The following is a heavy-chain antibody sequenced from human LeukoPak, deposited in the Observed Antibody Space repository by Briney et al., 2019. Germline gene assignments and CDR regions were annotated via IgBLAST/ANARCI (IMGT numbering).Heavy chain of an antibody. J-gene: IGHJ4*02. CDR1: GGTFSSYA. V-gene: IGHV1-69*01. D-gene: IGHD5-12*01. CDR3: ARDRGSDFPFDY. Sequence: ASVKVSCKASGGTFSSYAISWVRQAPGQGLEWMGGIIPIFGTANYAQKFQGRVTITADESTSTAYMELSSLNSEDTAIYYCARDRGSDFPFDYWGQGTLVTVSS. CDR2: IIPIFGTA.